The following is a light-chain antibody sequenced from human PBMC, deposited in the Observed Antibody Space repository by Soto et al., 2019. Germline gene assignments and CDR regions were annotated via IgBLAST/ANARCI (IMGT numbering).Light chain of an antibody. Sequence: EIVLTQSPGTLSLSPGERAALSCRASHSVSSTYLAWYQQKPGQAPRLLIYGASSRATGIPDRFSGSGSGTAFTLTISRLEPEDFPVYYCQQYGSSPPYPFGQGTKLELK. J-gene: IGKJ2*01. CDR2: GAS. CDR1: HSVSSTY. V-gene: IGKV3-20*01. CDR3: QQYGSSPPYP.